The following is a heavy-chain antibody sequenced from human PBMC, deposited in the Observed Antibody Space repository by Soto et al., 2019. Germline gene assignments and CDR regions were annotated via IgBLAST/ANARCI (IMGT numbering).Heavy chain of an antibody. CDR2: ISTSGRDT. V-gene: IGHV3-11*06. Sequence: GGSLRLSCAASGFNFSDYYMTWIRQAPGKGLEWISYISTSGRDTEYADSVKGRFLISRDDAKRSLYLQMNSLRVEDTAVYYCARWLEVLTTSDSWGQGTLVTVSS. D-gene: IGHD3-22*01. CDR3: ARWLEVLTTSDS. CDR1: GFNFSDYY. J-gene: IGHJ4*02.